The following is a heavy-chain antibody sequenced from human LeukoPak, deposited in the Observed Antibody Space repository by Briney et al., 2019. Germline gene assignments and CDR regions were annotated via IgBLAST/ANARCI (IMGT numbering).Heavy chain of an antibody. CDR3: ARVSKMGSPFDY. J-gene: IGHJ4*02. V-gene: IGHV3-30-3*01. CDR1: GFTFSSYA. D-gene: IGHD5-24*01. Sequence: GGSLRLSCAASGFTFSSYAMHWVRQAPGKGLEWVAVISDDGSNKYYADSVKGRFTISRDNSKNTLYLQMNSLRAEDTAVYYCARVSKMGSPFDYWGQGTLVTVSS. CDR2: ISDDGSNK.